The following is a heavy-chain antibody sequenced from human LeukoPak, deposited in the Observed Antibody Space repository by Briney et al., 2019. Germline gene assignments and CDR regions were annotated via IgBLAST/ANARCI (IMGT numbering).Heavy chain of an antibody. CDR2: IYHSGST. CDR3: AREYQLLYDSDYYYYMDV. Sequence: SQTLSLTCTVSGGSISSGGYYWSWIRQPPGKGLEWIGYIYHSGSTNYNPSLKSRVTISVDTSKNQFSLKLSSVTAADTAVYYCAREYQLLYDSDYYYYMDVWGKGTTVTVSS. CDR1: GGSISSGGYY. D-gene: IGHD2-2*02. J-gene: IGHJ6*03. V-gene: IGHV4-30-2*01.